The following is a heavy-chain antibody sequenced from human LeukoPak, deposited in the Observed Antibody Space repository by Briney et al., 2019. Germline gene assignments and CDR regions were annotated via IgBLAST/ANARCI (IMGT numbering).Heavy chain of an antibody. V-gene: IGHV4-59*01. CDR2: IYYTETT. J-gene: IGHJ4*02. Sequence: KTSETLSLTCSVSGGSSSIYYWTWIRQIPGNGLEWIGYIYYTETTNYNPLFESRATISVDTSNNQFPLKMTSVTAANTAVYFCARGEDFERYYLAYWGQGTLVTVSS. D-gene: IGHD3-9*01. CDR3: ARGEDFERYYLAY. CDR1: GGSSSIYY.